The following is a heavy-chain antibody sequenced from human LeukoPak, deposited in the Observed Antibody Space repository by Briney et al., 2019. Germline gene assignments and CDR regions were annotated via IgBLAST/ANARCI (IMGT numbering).Heavy chain of an antibody. D-gene: IGHD3-16*01. CDR1: GFTVSSNY. CDR2: IYSGGST. V-gene: IGHV3-66*02. Sequence: PGGSLRLSCAASGFTVSSNYMSWVRQAPGKRLEWVSVIYSGGSTYYADSVKGRFTISRDNSKNTLYLQMNSLRAEDTAVYYCARGRTPLRFEGRSSSHQGDYWGQGTLVTVSS. CDR3: ARGRTPLRFEGRSSSHQGDY. J-gene: IGHJ4*02.